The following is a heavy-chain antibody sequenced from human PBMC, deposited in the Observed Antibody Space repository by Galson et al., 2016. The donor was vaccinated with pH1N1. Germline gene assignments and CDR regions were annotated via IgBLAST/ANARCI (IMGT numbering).Heavy chain of an antibody. CDR2: MYYSGST. V-gene: IGHV4-61*08. Sequence: ETLSLTCTVSGGSISSGADYWSWIRQHPGKGLEWIGYMYYSGSTNYNPSLTSRVTISVDTSKNQFSLKLSSVTAADTAVFYCARAVTLDGHLEYFQHWGQGTLVTVSS. CDR1: GGSISSGADY. CDR3: ARAVTLDGHLEYFQH. J-gene: IGHJ1*01. D-gene: IGHD4-11*01.